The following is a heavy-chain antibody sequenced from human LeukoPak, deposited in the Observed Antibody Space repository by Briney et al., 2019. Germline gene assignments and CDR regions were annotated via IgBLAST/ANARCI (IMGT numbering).Heavy chain of an antibody. CDR1: GFTFSSYA. J-gene: IGHJ4*01. CDR3: AKDASGSYSPDY. D-gene: IGHD1-26*01. Sequence: GGSLRLSCAASGFTFSSYAMNWVRQAPERGLEWVSVISGSGGSTYYADSVKGRFTISRDNSKNTLYLQMNSLRAEDTALYYCAKDASGSYSPDYWGQGTLVTVSA. V-gene: IGHV3-23*01. CDR2: ISGSGGST.